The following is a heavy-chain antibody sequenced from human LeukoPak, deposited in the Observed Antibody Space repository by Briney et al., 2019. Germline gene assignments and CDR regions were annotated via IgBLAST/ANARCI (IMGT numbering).Heavy chain of an antibody. J-gene: IGHJ6*03. CDR2: ISYDGSNK. CDR3: AREVEDIVVVVAAFDYYYMDV. V-gene: IGHV3-30*03. Sequence: GGSLRLSCAASGFTFSSYGMHWVRQAPGKGLEWVAVISYDGSNKYYADSVKGRFTISRDNSKNTLYLQMNSLRAEDTAVYYCAREVEDIVVVVAAFDYYYMDVWGKGTTVTVSS. CDR1: GFTFSSYG. D-gene: IGHD2-15*01.